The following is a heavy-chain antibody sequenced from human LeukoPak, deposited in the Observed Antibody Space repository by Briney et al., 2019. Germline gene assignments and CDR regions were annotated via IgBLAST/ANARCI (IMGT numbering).Heavy chain of an antibody. CDR3: AKLASGGDY. J-gene: IGHJ4*02. Sequence: ASVKVSCKASGYTFTGYYMHWVRQAPGQRLEWMGWINPNLGDTNYAQKFQGRVTMTRDTSISTAYMVLTRLRSDDTAVYYCAKLASGGDYWGQGTLVTVSS. V-gene: IGHV1-2*02. CDR1: GYTFTGYY. CDR2: INPNLGDT. D-gene: IGHD3-10*01.